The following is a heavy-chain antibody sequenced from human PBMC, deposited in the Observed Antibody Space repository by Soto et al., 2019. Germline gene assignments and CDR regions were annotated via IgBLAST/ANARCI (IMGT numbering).Heavy chain of an antibody. CDR3: VRETYRDY. J-gene: IGHJ4*02. Sequence: EVQLVESGGGLVKPGGSLRLSCVASGFPFSTSTMNWVRQAPGKGLEWVSSIGRSGRDMYYADSVRGRFTISRDNAKNSLYLHMNRLRAEEMAVYYCVRETYRDYWGQGTLVIVSS. CDR2: IGRSGRDM. V-gene: IGHV3-21*01. CDR1: GFPFSTST.